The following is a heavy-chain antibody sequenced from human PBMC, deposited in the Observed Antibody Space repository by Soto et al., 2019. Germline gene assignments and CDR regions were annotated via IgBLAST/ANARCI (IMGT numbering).Heavy chain of an antibody. CDR3: VRGPEELVYYNSIDV. D-gene: IGHD3-10*01. Sequence: QVQLVESGGGLVKPGGSPRLSCEASGFTFSDYYMSWIRQVPGKGLEWVSYISIGGTPIYYADSVKGRFTISRDNAQNSLYLHMTSLTAEDTALYYCVRGPEELVYYNSIDVWGQGTTVTVS. V-gene: IGHV3-11*01. CDR1: GFTFSDYY. J-gene: IGHJ6*02. CDR2: ISIGGTPI.